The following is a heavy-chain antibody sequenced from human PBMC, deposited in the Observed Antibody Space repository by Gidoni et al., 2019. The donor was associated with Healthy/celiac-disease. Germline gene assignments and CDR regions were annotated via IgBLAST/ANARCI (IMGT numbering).Heavy chain of an antibody. Sequence: QVQLQESGPGLVKPSPTLSLTCTVSGGSISSGGYYWSWICQHPGKRLEWIGYIYYSGSTYYNPSLKSRVTISVDTSKNQFSLKLSSVTAADTAVYYCARANSGYDPVGYWGQGTLVTVSS. CDR3: ARANSGYDPVGY. CDR1: GGSISSGGYY. CDR2: IYYSGST. J-gene: IGHJ4*02. V-gene: IGHV4-31*03. D-gene: IGHD5-12*01.